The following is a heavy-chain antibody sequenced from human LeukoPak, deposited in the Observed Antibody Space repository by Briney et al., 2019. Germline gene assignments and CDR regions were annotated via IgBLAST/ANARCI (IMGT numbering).Heavy chain of an antibody. V-gene: IGHV3-72*01. CDR2: IKHKDHGFVT. J-gene: IGHJ4*02. CDR3: ARGALSITMIVGY. CDR1: GFSFSNNY. Sequence: GGSLRHSCTPSGFSFSNNYMNWVRQAPGKGLESVGLIKHKDHGFVTEYAASVKGRFTISRDNAKNSLYLQMNSLRAEDTAVYYCARGALSITMIVGYWGQGTLVTVSS. D-gene: IGHD3-22*01.